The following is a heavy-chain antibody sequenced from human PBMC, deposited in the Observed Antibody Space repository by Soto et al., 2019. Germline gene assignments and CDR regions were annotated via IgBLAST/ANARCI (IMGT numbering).Heavy chain of an antibody. V-gene: IGHV3-33*01. Sequence: QVQLVESGGXXXQPGKSLRLSCAASGFTFTGFAMHWVRQAPGKGLEWVANIWSDGLNTYYADSVKGRFTISRDSSGNTLYLQMTSLRVEDTAVYFCARDRDYSGLDVWGQGTTVTVSS. CDR3: ARDRDYSGLDV. CDR1: GFTFTGFA. CDR2: IWSDGLNT. J-gene: IGHJ6*02. D-gene: IGHD3-10*01.